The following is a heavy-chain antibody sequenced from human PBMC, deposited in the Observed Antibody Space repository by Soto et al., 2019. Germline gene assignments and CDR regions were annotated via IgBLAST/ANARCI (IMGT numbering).Heavy chain of an antibody. D-gene: IGHD6-13*01. CDR2: IIPILGIA. CDR1: GGTFSSYT. Sequence: QVQLVQSGAEVKKPGSSVKVSCKASGGTFSSYTISWVRQAPGQGLEWMGRIIPILGIANYAQKFQGRVTITADESTSTAYMELSSLRSEDTAVYYCAKSVGIAAAYWYFDLWGRGTLVTVSS. CDR3: AKSVGIAAAYWYFDL. V-gene: IGHV1-69*02. J-gene: IGHJ2*01.